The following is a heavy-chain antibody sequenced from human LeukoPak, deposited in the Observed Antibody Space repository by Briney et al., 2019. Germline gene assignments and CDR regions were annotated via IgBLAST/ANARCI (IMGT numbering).Heavy chain of an antibody. CDR3: AKDGRVAAAAYYFDY. Sequence: GGSLRLSCAASGFTFSTYGMHWVRQAPGKGLEWVALITYDGYYKYYSDSVKGRFTISSDNSKNTLYLQMNSLRAEDTAVYYCAKDGRVAAAAYYFDYWGQGTLATVSS. CDR2: ITYDGYYK. D-gene: IGHD6-13*01. J-gene: IGHJ4*02. CDR1: GFTFSTYG. V-gene: IGHV3-30*18.